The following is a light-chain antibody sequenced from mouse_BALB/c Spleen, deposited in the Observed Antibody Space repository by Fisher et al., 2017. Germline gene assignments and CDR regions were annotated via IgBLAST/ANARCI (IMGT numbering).Light chain of an antibody. J-gene: IGKJ5*01. Sequence: IVMTQTPAIMSASPGEKVTMTCSASSSVSYMHWYQQKSGTSPKRWIYDTSKLASGVPARFSGSGSGTSYSLTIGTMEAEDVATYYCQQGSSILTFGAGTKLELK. CDR1: SSVSY. CDR3: QQGSSILT. CDR2: DTS. V-gene: IGKV4-59*01.